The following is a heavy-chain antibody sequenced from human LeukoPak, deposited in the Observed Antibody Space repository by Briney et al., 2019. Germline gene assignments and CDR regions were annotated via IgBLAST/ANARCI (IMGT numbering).Heavy chain of an antibody. V-gene: IGHV4-34*01. CDR1: GGSFSGYY. J-gene: IGHJ4*02. CDR3: ARHGDAYNYGVVSY. CDR2: INHSGST. D-gene: IGHD5-24*01. Sequence: KPSETLSLTCAVYGGSFSGYYWSWIRQPPGKGLEWIGEINHSGSTNYNPSIKSRVTISVDTSKNQFSLKLSSVTAADTAVYYCARHGDAYNYGVVSYWGRGTLVTVSS.